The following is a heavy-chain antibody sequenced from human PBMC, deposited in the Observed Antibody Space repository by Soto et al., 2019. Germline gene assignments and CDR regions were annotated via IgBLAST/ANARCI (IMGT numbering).Heavy chain of an antibody. V-gene: IGHV3-53*01. CDR2: IYRSGAT. J-gene: IGHJ6*02. CDR3: ARDSGMIRGSYGVDV. D-gene: IGHD3-10*01. CDR1: GFTVTSNY. Sequence: GGSMRLSCSASGFTVTSNYMTWFRQAQGKGLEWVSVIYRSGATYYPDSVRGRFTASRDYSHNTLYLQMDSLRVEDTAVYYCARDSGMIRGSYGVDVWGPGTTVTGSS.